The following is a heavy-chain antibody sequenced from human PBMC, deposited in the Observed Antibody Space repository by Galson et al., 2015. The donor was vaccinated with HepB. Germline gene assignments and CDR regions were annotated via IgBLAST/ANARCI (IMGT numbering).Heavy chain of an antibody. D-gene: IGHD6-13*01. CDR2: INPSGDSA. CDR3: ARGQHSSLTVGDSSWYGAFSY. CDR1: GNTFTSYY. V-gene: IGHV1-46*03. Sequence: SVKVSCKASGNTFTSYYMHWVRQAPGQGLEWMGIINPSGDSATYAQKLQGRVTMTRDTSTTTVYMELSSLRSEDTAVYYCARGQHSSLTVGDSSWYGAFSYWGQGTLVTVSS. J-gene: IGHJ4*02.